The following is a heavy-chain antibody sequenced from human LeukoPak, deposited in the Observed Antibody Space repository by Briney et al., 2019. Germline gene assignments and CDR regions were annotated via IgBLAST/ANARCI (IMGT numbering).Heavy chain of an antibody. CDR1: GFTFDDYA. CDR2: ISWNSGSI. V-gene: IGHV3-9*01. Sequence: PGRSLRLSCAASGFTFDDYAMHWVRQAPGKGLEWVSGISWNSGSIGYADSVKGRFTISRDNSKNTLYLQMNSLRAEDTAVYYCAKILVRGVIQAPLGYWGQGTLVTVSS. J-gene: IGHJ4*02. D-gene: IGHD3-10*01. CDR3: AKILVRGVIQAPLGY.